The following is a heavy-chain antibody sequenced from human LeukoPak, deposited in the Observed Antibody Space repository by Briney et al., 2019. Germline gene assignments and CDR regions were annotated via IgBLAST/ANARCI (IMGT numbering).Heavy chain of an antibody. Sequence: PGGSLRLSCAASGFTVSSNYMSWVRQAPGKGLEWVSVIYSGGSTYYADSVKGRFTIPRDNSKNTLYLQMNSLRAGDTAVYYCARLYYDIGFDPWGQGTLVTVSS. CDR2: IYSGGST. J-gene: IGHJ5*02. CDR1: GFTVSSNY. V-gene: IGHV3-53*01. D-gene: IGHD3-9*01. CDR3: ARLYYDIGFDP.